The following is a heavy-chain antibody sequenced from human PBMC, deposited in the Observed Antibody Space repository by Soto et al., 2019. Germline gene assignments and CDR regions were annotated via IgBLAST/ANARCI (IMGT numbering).Heavy chain of an antibody. V-gene: IGHV4-59*01. CDR1: GGSISSYY. CDR2: IYYSGST. Sequence: QVQLQESGLGLVKPSETLSLTCTVSGGSISSYYWSWIRQPPGKGLEWIGYIYYSGSTNYNPSLKSRVTISVDTSKNQFSLKLSSVTAADTAVYYCARDVGSGKRAFDIWGQGTMVTVSS. J-gene: IGHJ3*02. CDR3: ARDVGSGKRAFDI. D-gene: IGHD1-26*01.